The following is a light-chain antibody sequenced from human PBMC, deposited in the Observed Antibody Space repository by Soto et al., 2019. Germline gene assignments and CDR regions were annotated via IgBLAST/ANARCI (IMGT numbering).Light chain of an antibody. V-gene: IGKV1-5*03. CDR3: QQYNSFTWT. J-gene: IGKJ1*01. Sequence: DIQMTQYHSTLSASVGDRVTITCRASQSISSWLAWYQQKPGKAPKLLIYQASSLETGVPSRFSGSGSGTEFTLTIISLQPDDFATYFCQQYNSFTWTFGQGTNVDIK. CDR1: QSISSW. CDR2: QAS.